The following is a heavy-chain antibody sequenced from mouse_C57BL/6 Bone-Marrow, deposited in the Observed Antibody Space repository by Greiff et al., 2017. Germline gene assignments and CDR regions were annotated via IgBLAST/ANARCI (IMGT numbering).Heavy chain of an antibody. J-gene: IGHJ3*01. V-gene: IGHV1-15*01. Sequence: QVQLQQSGAELVRPGASVTLSCKASGYTFTDYEMHWVKQTPVHGLEWIGAIDPETGGTAYNQKFKGKAILTADKSSSTAYMELSSLTSEDSAVYYCTRFDYDGFAYWGQGTLVTVSA. D-gene: IGHD2-4*01. CDR1: GYTFTDYE. CDR2: IDPETGGT. CDR3: TRFDYDGFAY.